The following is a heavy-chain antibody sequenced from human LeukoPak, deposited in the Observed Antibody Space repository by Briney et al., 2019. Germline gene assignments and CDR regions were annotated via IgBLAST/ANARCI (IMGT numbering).Heavy chain of an antibody. V-gene: IGHV3-23*01. D-gene: IGHD3-10*01. J-gene: IGHJ5*02. CDR2: ISISGGSA. CDR3: AKDRDLLFAHCWFDL. Sequence: GGSLRLSCAASGFTLSTYAMSWVRQAPGKGLEWVSGISISGGSAYYADSVKGRFTISRDNSKNTLYLQMNRLRAEDTAVYYCAKDRDLLFAHCWFDLWGQGILVTVSS. CDR1: GFTLSTYA.